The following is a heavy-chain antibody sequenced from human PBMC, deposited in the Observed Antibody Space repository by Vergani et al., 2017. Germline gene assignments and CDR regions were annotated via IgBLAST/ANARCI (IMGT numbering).Heavy chain of an antibody. J-gene: IGHJ4*02. CDR2: INSDGSST. V-gene: IGHV3-74*01. Sequence: VQLVESGGGVVQPGRSLRLSCAASGFTFSSYWMHWVRQAPGKGLVWVSRINSDGSSTSYADSVKGRFTISRDNAKNTLYLQMNSLRAEDTAVYYCARDADTAMVDYWGQGTLVTVSS. CDR3: ARDADTAMVDY. CDR1: GFTFSSYW. D-gene: IGHD5-18*01.